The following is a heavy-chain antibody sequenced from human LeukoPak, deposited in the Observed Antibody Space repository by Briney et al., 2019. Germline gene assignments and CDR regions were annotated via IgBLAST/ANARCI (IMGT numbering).Heavy chain of an antibody. V-gene: IGHV3-21*01. Sequence: GGSLRLSCAASGFPFSTNDMTWVRQAPGKGLEWVSSISSSSSYIYYADSVKGRFTISRDNAKNSLYLQMNSLRAEDTAVYYCARGAPYTMIVEAESFQHWGQGTLVTVSS. CDR3: ARGAPYTMIVEAESFQH. CDR2: ISSSSSYI. J-gene: IGHJ1*01. D-gene: IGHD3-22*01. CDR1: GFPFSTND.